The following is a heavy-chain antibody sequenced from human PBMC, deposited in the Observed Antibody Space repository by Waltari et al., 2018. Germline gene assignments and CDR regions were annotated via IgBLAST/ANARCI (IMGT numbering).Heavy chain of an antibody. D-gene: IGHD2-2*03. CDR1: GGSFSGSS. J-gene: IGHJ3*02. V-gene: IGHV4-34*01. CDR3: ASGLVIVEVPAVERAFDI. CDR2: IDHRGST. Sequence: QLQLQQWCAGLLKPSETLSLTCAAPGGSFSGSSWSCVGQPPGRGLEWVGEIDHRGSTNYNPALKSRVTVSVDASKKQFSLKRSSVTAADTAVYYWASGLVIVEVPAVERAFDIWGQGTMVTVSS.